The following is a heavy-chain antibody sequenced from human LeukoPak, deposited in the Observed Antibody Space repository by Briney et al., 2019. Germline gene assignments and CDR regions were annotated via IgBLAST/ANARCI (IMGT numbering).Heavy chain of an antibody. CDR2: ISSSGSTI. CDR1: GFTFSSYE. V-gene: IGHV3-48*03. CDR3: AELGMIGGV. D-gene: IGHD3-10*02. J-gene: IGHJ6*04. Sequence: GGSLGLSCAASGFTFSSYEMNWVRQASGKGLEWVSYISSSGSTIYYADSVKGRFTISRDNAKNSLDLQMNSLRAEDTAVYYCAELGMIGGVWGKGTTVTISS.